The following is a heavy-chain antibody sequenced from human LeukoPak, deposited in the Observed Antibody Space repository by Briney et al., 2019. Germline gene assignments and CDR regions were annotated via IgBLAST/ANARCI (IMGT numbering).Heavy chain of an antibody. CDR1: GYTFTSYY. J-gene: IGHJ4*02. Sequence: ASVKVSCKASGYTFTSYYMHWVRQAPGQGLEWMGIINLSGGSTSYAQKFQGRVTMTRDTSTSTVYMELSSLRSEDTAVYYCARATGAGTVDYWGQGTLVTVSS. V-gene: IGHV1-46*01. CDR3: ARATGAGTVDY. CDR2: INLSGGST. D-gene: IGHD6-13*01.